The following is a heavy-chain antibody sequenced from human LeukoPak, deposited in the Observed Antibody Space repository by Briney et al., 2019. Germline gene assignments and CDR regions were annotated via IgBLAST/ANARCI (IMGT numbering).Heavy chain of an antibody. J-gene: IGHJ3*02. D-gene: IGHD3-22*01. V-gene: IGHV4-30-4*08. CDR2: IYYSGST. Sequence: SETLSLTCTVSGGSISSGDYYWSWIRQPPGKGLEWIGYIYYSGSTYYNPSLKSRVTISVDKSKNQFSLKLSSVTAADTAVYYCARAPRITMIVVEKDIAFDIWGQGTMVTVSS. CDR1: GGSISSGDYY. CDR3: ARAPRITMIVVEKDIAFDI.